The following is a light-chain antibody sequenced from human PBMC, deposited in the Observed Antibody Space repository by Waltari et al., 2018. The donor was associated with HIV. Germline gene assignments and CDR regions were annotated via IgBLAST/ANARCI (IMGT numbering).Light chain of an antibody. CDR3: QQGNSIPFT. Sequence: DIQMTQSPSSLSASVGDRVTITCRASQTISSYLNWFQQKPGKAPKLLFYAASSLQSGVPSRFSGSGSGTDFTLTISSLQPEDFATYYCQQGNSIPFTFGPGTKVDIK. V-gene: IGKV1-39*01. CDR2: AAS. CDR1: QTISSY. J-gene: IGKJ3*01.